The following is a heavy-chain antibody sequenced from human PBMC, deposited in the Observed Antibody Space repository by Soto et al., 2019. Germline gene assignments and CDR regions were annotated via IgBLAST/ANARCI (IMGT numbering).Heavy chain of an antibody. Sequence: EVQLVESGGGLVKPGGSLRLSCAASGFTFSSYSMNWVRQAPGKGLEWVSSISSSSSYIYYADSVKGRFTISRDNAKNSLYLQMNSLRAEDTAVYYCARDPRRGLYGSWSYFDYWGQGTMVTVSS. CDR3: ARDPRRGLYGSWSYFDY. D-gene: IGHD3-10*01. V-gene: IGHV3-21*01. J-gene: IGHJ4*02. CDR2: ISSSSSYI. CDR1: GFTFSSYS.